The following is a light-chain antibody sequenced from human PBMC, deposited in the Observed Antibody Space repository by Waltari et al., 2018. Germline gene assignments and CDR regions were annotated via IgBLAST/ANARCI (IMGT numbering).Light chain of an antibody. CDR2: DVR. J-gene: IGLJ2*01. V-gene: IGLV2-11*01. Sequence: QAALTQPPSVSGSPGQSVTVSCTGTSSDIGGYNYVSWYQQHPGKAPKLMIHDVRQRPSGVSDRFSGSKSGNTASLTISGLQAEDEADYYCSSYAGSNTLVFGGGTRLTVL. CDR3: SSYAGSNTLV. CDR1: SSDIGGYNY.